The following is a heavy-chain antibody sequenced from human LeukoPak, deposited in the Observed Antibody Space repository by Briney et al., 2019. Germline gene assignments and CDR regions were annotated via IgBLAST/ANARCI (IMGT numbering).Heavy chain of an antibody. CDR1: GGSVSSGSYY. D-gene: IGHD3-9*01. Sequence: SETLPLTCTVSGGSVSSGSYYWSWIRQPPGKGLEWIGYIYYSGSTNYNPSLKSRATISVDTSKNQFSLKLSSVTAADTAVYYRARVLNYDILTGYYRWFDPWGQGTLVTVSS. CDR3: ARVLNYDILTGYYRWFDP. J-gene: IGHJ5*02. V-gene: IGHV4-61*01. CDR2: IYYSGST.